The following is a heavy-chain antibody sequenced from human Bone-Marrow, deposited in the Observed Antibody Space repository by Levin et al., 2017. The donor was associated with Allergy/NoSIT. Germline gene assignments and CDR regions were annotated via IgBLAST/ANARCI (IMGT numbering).Heavy chain of an antibody. J-gene: IGHJ6*02. V-gene: IGHV4-59*01. Sequence: SSETLSLTCTVSGGSISSYYWSWIRQPPGKGLEWIGYIYYSGSTNYNPSLKSRVTISVDTSKNQFSLKLSSVTAADTAVYYCARVGLERGLRYYYYYGMDVWGQGTTVTVSS. CDR1: GGSISSYY. CDR2: IYYSGST. CDR3: ARVGLERGLRYYYYYGMDV. D-gene: IGHD1-1*01.